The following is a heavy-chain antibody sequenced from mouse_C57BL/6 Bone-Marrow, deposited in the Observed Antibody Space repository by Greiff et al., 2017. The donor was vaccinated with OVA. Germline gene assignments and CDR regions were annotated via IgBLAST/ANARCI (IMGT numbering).Heavy chain of an antibody. J-gene: IGHJ1*03. Sequence: EVQLKESGPELVRPGASVKIPCKASGYTFTDYNMDWVKQSHGKRLEWIGDINPNNGGTIYNQKFKGKATLTVEKSSSTAYMGLRSLTSEDTAVYYCSRGNSEVWYFDVWGTGTTVTVSS. V-gene: IGHV1-18*01. CDR1: GYTFTDYN. CDR3: SRGNSEVWYFDV. CDR2: INPNNGGT. D-gene: IGHD2-12*01.